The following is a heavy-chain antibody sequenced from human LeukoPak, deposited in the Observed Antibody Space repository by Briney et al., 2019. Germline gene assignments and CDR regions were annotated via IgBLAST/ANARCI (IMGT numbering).Heavy chain of an antibody. Sequence: PGGSLRLSCAASGFTFSSYSMSWVRQAPGKGLEWVSAISSGGSTYYADSVKGRVTISRDNSKNTLYLQMNSLRAEDTAVYYCAKDLVSGGDAFDIWGQGTMVTVSS. J-gene: IGHJ3*02. CDR3: AKDLVSGGDAFDI. CDR2: ISSGGST. D-gene: IGHD2-8*01. V-gene: IGHV3-23*01. CDR1: GFTFSSYS.